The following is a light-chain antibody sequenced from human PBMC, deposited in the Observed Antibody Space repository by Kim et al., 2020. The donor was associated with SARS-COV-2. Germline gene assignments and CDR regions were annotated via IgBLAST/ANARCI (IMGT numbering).Light chain of an antibody. CDR1: SSDIGSHSR. Sequence: QSVTISCTGTSSDIGSHSRISWYQQPPGTAPKLIIYEVFNRPSGVPHRFSGSKSGNTASLTISGLQAEDEADYYCSSYSSSATYVLFGGGTQLTVL. J-gene: IGLJ2*01. CDR2: EVF. CDR3: SSYSSSATYVL. V-gene: IGLV2-18*02.